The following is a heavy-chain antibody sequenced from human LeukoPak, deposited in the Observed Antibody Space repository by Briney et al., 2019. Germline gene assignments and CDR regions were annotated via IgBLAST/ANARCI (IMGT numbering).Heavy chain of an antibody. V-gene: IGHV3-30-3*01. J-gene: IGHJ4*02. CDR2: ISYDGSNK. CDR3: ATDDYGGNVDPPFDY. D-gene: IGHD4-23*01. Sequence: GGSLRLSCAASGFTFNTYTMNRVRQAPGKGLEWVAVISYDGSNKYYADSVKGRFTISRDNSKNTLYLQMNSLRAEDTAVYYCATDDYGGNVDPPFDYWGQGTLVTVSS. CDR1: GFTFNTYT.